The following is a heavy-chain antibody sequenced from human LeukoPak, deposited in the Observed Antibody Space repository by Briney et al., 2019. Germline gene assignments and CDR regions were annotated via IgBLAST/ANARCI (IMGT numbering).Heavy chain of an antibody. V-gene: IGHV7-4-1*02. CDR1: GYTFTSYA. CDR3: ARVKVVVVVTATPGGDDAFDI. CDR2: INTNIGNP. Sequence: ASVKVSCKASGYTFTSYAMNWVRQAPGQGLEWMGWINTNIGNPTYAQGFTGRFVFSLDTSVSTAYLQISSLKAEDTAVYYCARVKVVVVVTATPGGDDAFDIWGQGTMVTVSS. D-gene: IGHD2-21*02. J-gene: IGHJ3*02.